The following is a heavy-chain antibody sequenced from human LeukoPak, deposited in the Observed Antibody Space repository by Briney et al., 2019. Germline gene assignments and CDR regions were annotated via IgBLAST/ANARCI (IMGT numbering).Heavy chain of an antibody. CDR3: VRAGYYGSGSYRTFDS. Sequence: SQTLSLTCTVSDGSISSGGFYWTWIRQRPGRGLEWIGYIYYTGSTYYNPSLKSRLTISVDTSKNQFSLKLSSVTAADTAVFYCVRAGYYGSGSYRTFDSWGQGTLVTVSS. CDR1: DGSISSGGFY. V-gene: IGHV4-31*03. J-gene: IGHJ4*02. CDR2: IYYTGST. D-gene: IGHD3-10*01.